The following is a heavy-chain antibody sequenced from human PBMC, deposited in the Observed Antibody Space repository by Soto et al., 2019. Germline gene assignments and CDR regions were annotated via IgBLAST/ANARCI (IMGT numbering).Heavy chain of an antibody. CDR1: GFTCSSYA. V-gene: IGHV3-23*01. J-gene: IGHJ4*02. D-gene: IGHD6-19*01. CDR2: ISGSAGST. Sequence: GSLRLSCAASGFTCSSYAMSWVRQAPGKGLEWVSAISGSAGSTFYADSVKGRFIISRDNSKNTLYLQMNSLRAEDTAVYYCAKRYVTVAGTRFDYWGQGTLVTVSS. CDR3: AKRYVTVAGTRFDY.